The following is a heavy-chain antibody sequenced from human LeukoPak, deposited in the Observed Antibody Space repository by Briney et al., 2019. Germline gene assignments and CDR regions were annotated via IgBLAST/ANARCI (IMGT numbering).Heavy chain of an antibody. CDR3: TSWGDTTAEYFQR. V-gene: IGHV3-7*01. D-gene: IGHD2-21*02. Sequence: GGSLRLSCVVSGFTFNRCWMNWVRQAAGKGLEWVAHINPDGRDTYYVDYVKGRFTISRDNAQNSMYLQMNSLRVEDTAVYYCTSWGDTTAEYFQRWGQGTLVTVSS. CDR2: INPDGRDT. J-gene: IGHJ1*01. CDR1: GFTFNRCW.